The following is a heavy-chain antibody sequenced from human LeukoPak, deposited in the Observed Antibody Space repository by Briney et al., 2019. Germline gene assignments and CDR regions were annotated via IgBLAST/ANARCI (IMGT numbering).Heavy chain of an antibody. J-gene: IGHJ5*02. D-gene: IGHD6-6*01. V-gene: IGHV3-9*01. CDR2: ISWNSGSI. Sequence: GRSLRLSCAASGFTFDDYAMHWVRQAPGKGLEWVSGISWNSGSIGYADSVKGRFTISRDNAKNSLYLQMNSLRGEDTAVYYCAREVEARRLGSWVDPWGQGTLVTVSS. CDR1: GFTFDDYA. CDR3: AREVEARRLGSWVDP.